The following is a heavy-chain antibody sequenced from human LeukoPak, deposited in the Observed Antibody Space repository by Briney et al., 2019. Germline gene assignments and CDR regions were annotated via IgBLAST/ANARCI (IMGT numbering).Heavy chain of an antibody. D-gene: IGHD3-3*01. V-gene: IGHV3-11*04. CDR2: VSGTGRVV. Sequence: PGGSLRLSCAASGFKISDNYMTWLRQARGKGLEWISYVSGTGRVVFYADSVKGRATASKDNSKNLLFLAMDNLTAEDTAVYYCARTWNFMDVWGEGTTVIVSS. CDR3: ARTWNFMDV. CDR1: GFKISDNY. J-gene: IGHJ6*03.